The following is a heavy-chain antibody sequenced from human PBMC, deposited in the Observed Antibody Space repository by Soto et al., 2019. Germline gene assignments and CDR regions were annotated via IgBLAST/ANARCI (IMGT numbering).Heavy chain of an antibody. CDR3: AKGSALARQELDY. Sequence: QVQLVESGGGVVQPGRSLRLSCAASGFTFSNFGMHWVRQAPGKGLEWVTTISSDGSDKYYSDSVQGRFTISRDNSKDTLFLQMNRLRVEDTAVYYCAKGSALARQELDYWGQGTLVTVSS. D-gene: IGHD3-3*01. J-gene: IGHJ4*02. V-gene: IGHV3-30*18. CDR2: ISSDGSDK. CDR1: GFTFSNFG.